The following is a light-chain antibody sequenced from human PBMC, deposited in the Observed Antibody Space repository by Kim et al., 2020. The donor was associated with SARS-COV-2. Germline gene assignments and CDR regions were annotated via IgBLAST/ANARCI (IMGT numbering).Light chain of an antibody. CDR2: GAS. V-gene: IGKV3-20*01. CDR3: QQYGSAPST. Sequence: SPGERATPSCRASQSVTSNYLAWYQQRPGQPPRLLIYGASSRATDIPDKFSGSGSGTDFTLTISRLEPDDFAVYYCQQYGSAPSTFGQGTKVDIK. CDR1: QSVTSNY. J-gene: IGKJ1*01.